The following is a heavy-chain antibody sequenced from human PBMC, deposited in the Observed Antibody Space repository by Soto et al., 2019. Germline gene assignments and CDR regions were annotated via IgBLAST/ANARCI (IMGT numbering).Heavy chain of an antibody. D-gene: IGHD2-2*01. CDR1: GFSLSNARMG. V-gene: IGHV2-26*01. CDR2: IFSNDEK. CDR3: ARILAGSASVVVPARVAP. Sequence: QVTLKESGPVLVKPTEPLTLTCTVSGFSLSNARMGVSWIRQPPGKSLEWLAHIFSNDEKSYSPSVKSRVTKSRDTSKRQVDLTMTNMDPVDTSSYYSARILAGSASVVVPARVAPWGKGTLVTVSS. J-gene: IGHJ5*02.